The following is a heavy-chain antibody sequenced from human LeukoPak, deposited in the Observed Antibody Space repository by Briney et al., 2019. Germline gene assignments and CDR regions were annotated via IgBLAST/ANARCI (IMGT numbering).Heavy chain of an antibody. CDR1: GFTFGGYG. J-gene: IGHJ4*02. CDR2: IAYDGSRA. Sequence: GGSLRLSCAGSGFTFGGYGLHWFRQTPGKGLEWVAVIAYDGSRAFYADSVKGRFTISRDNSKNTMSVQMDDLRAEDTAVYYCTRYNNDHFDYWGQGTLVTVSS. D-gene: IGHD1-14*01. V-gene: IGHV3-33*01. CDR3: TRYNNDHFDY.